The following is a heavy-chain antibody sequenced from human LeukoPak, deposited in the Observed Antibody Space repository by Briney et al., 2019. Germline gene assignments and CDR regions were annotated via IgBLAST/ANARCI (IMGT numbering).Heavy chain of an antibody. CDR1: GGSFSGYY. D-gene: IGHD3-3*01. CDR3: ARVAYDTGVDY. Sequence: SETLSLTCAVYGGSFSGYYWSWIRQPPGKGLEWVGEINHSGSTTYNPSLKSRVTISVDTSKNQFSLKLSSVTAADTAVYYCARVAYDTGVDYWGQGTLVTVSS. CDR2: INHSGST. J-gene: IGHJ4*02. V-gene: IGHV4-34*01.